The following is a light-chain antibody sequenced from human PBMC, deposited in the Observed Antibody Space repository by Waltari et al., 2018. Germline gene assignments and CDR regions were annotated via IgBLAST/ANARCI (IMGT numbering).Light chain of an antibody. CDR2: KDA. J-gene: IGLJ2*01. CDR3: QSADSSGTSL. Sequence: SFELTQQPSVSVPPGQPATIPCPGEPLPNLFGHWYQQKPGRAPVLVLFKDAERPSGTPERFSGASSGTAVTLTISGVQAEDEADYYCQSADSSGTSLFGGGTRLTVL. CDR1: PLPNLF. V-gene: IGLV3-25*03.